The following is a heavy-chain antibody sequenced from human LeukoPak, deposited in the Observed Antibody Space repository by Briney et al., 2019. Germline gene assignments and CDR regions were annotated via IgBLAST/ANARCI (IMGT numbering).Heavy chain of an antibody. J-gene: IGHJ4*02. D-gene: IGHD3-22*01. V-gene: IGHV4-34*01. Sequence: SETLSLTCAVYGGSFSGYWSWIRQPPGKGLEWIGEINHSGSTNYNPSLKSRVTISVDTSKNQFSLKLSSVTAADTAVYYCARYYYDSSGYYGFDYWGQGTLVTVSS. CDR2: INHSGST. CDR1: GGSFSGY. CDR3: ARYYYDSSGYYGFDY.